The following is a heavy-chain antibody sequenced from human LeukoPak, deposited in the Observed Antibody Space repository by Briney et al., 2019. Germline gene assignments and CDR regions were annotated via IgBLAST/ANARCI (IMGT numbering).Heavy chain of an antibody. Sequence: SVKVSCKASGYTFTGYYMHWVRRAPGQGLEWMGGIIPIFGTANYAQKFQGRVTITADKSTSTAYMELSSLRSEDTAVYYCARSPLTSLYYYYYYMDVWGKGTTVTVSS. CDR1: GYTFTGYY. D-gene: IGHD1-14*01. CDR2: IIPIFGTA. J-gene: IGHJ6*03. CDR3: ARSPLTSLYYYYYYMDV. V-gene: IGHV1-69*06.